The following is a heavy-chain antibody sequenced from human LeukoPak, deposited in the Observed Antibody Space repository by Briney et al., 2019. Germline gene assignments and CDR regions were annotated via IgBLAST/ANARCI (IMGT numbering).Heavy chain of an antibody. D-gene: IGHD6-13*01. Sequence: GGSLRLSCAASGFTFSSYWMHWVRQAPGKGLVWVSRINSDGSSTSYADSVKGRFTISRDNAKNTLYLQMNSLRAEDTAVYYCARAAAMGYSSSWYRYWYFDLWGRGTLVTVSS. CDR3: ARAAAMGYSSSWYRYWYFDL. V-gene: IGHV3-74*01. J-gene: IGHJ2*01. CDR2: INSDGSST. CDR1: GFTFSSYW.